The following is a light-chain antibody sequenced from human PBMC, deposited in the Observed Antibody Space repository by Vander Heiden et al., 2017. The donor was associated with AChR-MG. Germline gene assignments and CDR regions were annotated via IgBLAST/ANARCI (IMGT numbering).Light chain of an antibody. CDR1: SSDVGTYNL. Sequence: QSALTQPASVSGSPGQSITISCTGISSDVGTYNLVSWYQQHPGKAPKLMIYEGTKRPSGVSNRFSGSKSGNTASLTISGLQAEDEADYYCCSYASSSTFFGGGTKLTVL. V-gene: IGLV2-23*03. CDR3: CSYASSSTF. CDR2: EGT. J-gene: IGLJ2*01.